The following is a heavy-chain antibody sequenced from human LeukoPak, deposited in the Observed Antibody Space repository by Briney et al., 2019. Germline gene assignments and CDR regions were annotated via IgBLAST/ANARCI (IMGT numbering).Heavy chain of an antibody. J-gene: IGHJ4*02. CDR3: AIVGPNSAFDY. CDR1: GGSISSYY. Sequence: PSETLSLTCTVSGGSISSYYWSWIRQPPGKGLEWIGYIYYSGSTNYNPSLKSRVTISVDTSKNQFSLKLSSVTAADTAVYYCAIVGPNSAFDYWGQGTLVTVSS. V-gene: IGHV4-59*08. D-gene: IGHD1-26*01. CDR2: IYYSGST.